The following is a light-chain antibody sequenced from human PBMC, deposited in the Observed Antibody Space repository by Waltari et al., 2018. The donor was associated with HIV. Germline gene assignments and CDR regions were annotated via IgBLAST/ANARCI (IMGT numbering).Light chain of an antibody. Sequence: DIQMTQSPSSLSASVGDRATITCQTSQNVNTYLNWYQQTPGKAPKLLIYGATNLQSGVATRFSGSGSVTNFTLTIDSLQPDDFVLYYCQQSYSTPFTFGPGTKL. CDR1: QNVNTY. CDR2: GAT. J-gene: IGKJ3*01. CDR3: QQSYSTPFT. V-gene: IGKV1-39*01.